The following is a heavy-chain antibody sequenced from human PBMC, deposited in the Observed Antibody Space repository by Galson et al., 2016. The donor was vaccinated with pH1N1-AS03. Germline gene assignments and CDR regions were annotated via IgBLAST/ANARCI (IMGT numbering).Heavy chain of an antibody. J-gene: IGHJ4*02. D-gene: IGHD3-16*01. CDR1: GFIFTHYS. CDR3: ARGGDDYIWGSYSGDY. V-gene: IGHV3-74*01. CDR2: INTDGSST. Sequence: SLRLSCAASGFIFTHYSMHWVRQVPGKGPVWISRINTDGSSTDYADSVKGRFTISRDNAKEMVYLQMNRLRADDTAVYYCARGGDDYIWGSYSGDYWGQGILVTVSS.